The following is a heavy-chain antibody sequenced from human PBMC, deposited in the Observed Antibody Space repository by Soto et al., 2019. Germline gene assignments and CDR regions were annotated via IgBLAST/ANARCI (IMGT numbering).Heavy chain of an antibody. CDR1: GGSISSYY. J-gene: IGHJ3*02. CDR3: ARVWGGAFDI. D-gene: IGHD3-10*01. CDR2: IYYSGST. V-gene: IGHV4-59*01. Sequence: QVQLQESGPGLVKPSETLALTCTVSGGSISSYYWSWIRPPPGKGLELIGYIYYSGSTNYNPSLKSRVTISVDTSKDQFSLKLSSVNAADTAVYYCARVWGGAFDIWGQGTMVTVSS.